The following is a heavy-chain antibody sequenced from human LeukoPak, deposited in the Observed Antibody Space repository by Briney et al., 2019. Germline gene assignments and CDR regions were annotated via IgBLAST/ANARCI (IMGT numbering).Heavy chain of an antibody. V-gene: IGHV4-31*03. CDR1: GGSTSSGGYY. D-gene: IGHD2-15*01. Sequence: PSETLSLTCTVSGGSTSSGGYYWSWIRQHPGKGLEWIGYIYYSGSTYYNPSLKSRVTISVDTSKNQFSLKLSSVTAADTAVYYCARSKVVAARSEPFDYWGQGTLVTVSS. J-gene: IGHJ4*02. CDR2: IYYSGST. CDR3: ARSKVVAARSEPFDY.